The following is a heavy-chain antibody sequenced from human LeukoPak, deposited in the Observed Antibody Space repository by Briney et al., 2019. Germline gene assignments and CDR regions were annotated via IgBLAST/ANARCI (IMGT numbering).Heavy chain of an antibody. CDR3: ARLGRAYCGGDCYPLDY. CDR1: GYSFTSYW. Sequence: GESLKISCKGSGYSFTSYWIGWVRQMPGKGLEWMGIIYPGDSDTRYSPSFQGQVTISADKSISTAYLQWSSLKASDTAMYYCARLGRAYCGGDCYPLDYWGQGTLVTVSS. D-gene: IGHD2-21*02. CDR2: IYPGDSDT. J-gene: IGHJ4*02. V-gene: IGHV5-51*01.